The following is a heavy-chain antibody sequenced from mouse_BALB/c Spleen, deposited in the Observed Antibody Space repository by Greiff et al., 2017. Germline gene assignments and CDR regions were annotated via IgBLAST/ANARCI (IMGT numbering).Heavy chain of an antibody. Sequence: VHVKQSGAELVKPGASVKLSCTASGFNIKDTYMHWVKQRPEQGLEWIGRIDPANGNTKYDPKFQGKATITADTSSNTAYLQLSSLTSEDTAVYYCARWLLGYAMDYGGQGTSGTVSA. CDR2: IDPANGNT. J-gene: IGHJ4*01. CDR3: ARWLLGYAMDY. V-gene: IGHV14-3*02. D-gene: IGHD2-3*01. CDR1: GFNIKDTY.